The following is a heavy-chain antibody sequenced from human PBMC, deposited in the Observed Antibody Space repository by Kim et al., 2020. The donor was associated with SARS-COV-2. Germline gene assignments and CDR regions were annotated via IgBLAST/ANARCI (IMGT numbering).Heavy chain of an antibody. V-gene: IGHV1-18*04. CDR2: ISAYNGNT. CDR1: GYTFTSYG. D-gene: IGHD3-3*01. CDR3: ARERITIFGVVIIQNYYYGMDV. J-gene: IGHJ6*02. Sequence: ASVKVSCKASGYTFTSYGISWVRQAPGQGLEWMGWISAYNGNTNYAQKLQGRVTMTTDTSTSTAYMELRSLRSDDTAVYYCARERITIFGVVIIQNYYYGMDVWGQGTTVTVSS.